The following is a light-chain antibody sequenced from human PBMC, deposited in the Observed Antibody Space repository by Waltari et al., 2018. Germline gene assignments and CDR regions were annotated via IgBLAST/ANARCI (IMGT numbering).Light chain of an antibody. CDR1: QDISNY. CDR3: QQYHSYSSYT. Sequence: DIQMTQSPSSLSASVGDRVTITCQASQDISNYLNWYQQKPGKAPKLLIYDASNLETGVPSRFSGSGSGTAFTFTISSLQPEDIATYYCQQYHSYSSYTFGQGTKLEIK. J-gene: IGKJ2*01. V-gene: IGKV1-33*01. CDR2: DAS.